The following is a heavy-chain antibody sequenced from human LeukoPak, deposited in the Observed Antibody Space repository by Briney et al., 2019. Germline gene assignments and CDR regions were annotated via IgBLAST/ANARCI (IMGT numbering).Heavy chain of an antibody. CDR2: ISSSSSYI. J-gene: IGHJ4*02. Sequence: GGSLRLSCAASGFTFSSYSMNWVRQAPGKGLEWVSSISSSSSYIYYADSVKGRFTISRDNAKNSLYLQMNSLRAEDTAVYYCARDQYSGYDQPFDYWGQGTLVTVSS. CDR3: ARDQYSGYDQPFDY. D-gene: IGHD5-12*01. V-gene: IGHV3-21*01. CDR1: GFTFSSYS.